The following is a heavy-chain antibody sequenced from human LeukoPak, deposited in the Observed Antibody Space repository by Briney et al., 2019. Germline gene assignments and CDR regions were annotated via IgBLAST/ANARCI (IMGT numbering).Heavy chain of an antibody. CDR3: ARDAHPGRITMIVVGSNYYYSMDV. J-gene: IGHJ6*02. CDR1: GYTFTSYG. D-gene: IGHD3-22*01. CDR2: ISAYNGNT. V-gene: IGHV1-18*01. Sequence: ASVTVSCTASGYTFTSYGINWVRQATGQGLEWMGWISAYNGNTNYAQKLQGRVTMTTDTSTSAAYMELRSLRSDDTAVYYCARDAHPGRITMIVVGSNYYYSMDVWGQGTTVTVSS.